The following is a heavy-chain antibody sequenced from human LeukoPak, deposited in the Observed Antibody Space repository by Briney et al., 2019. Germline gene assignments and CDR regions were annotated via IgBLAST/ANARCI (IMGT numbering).Heavy chain of an antibody. CDR3: ARRRLYGDNWFDP. J-gene: IGHJ5*02. CDR1: GYTFTSYV. D-gene: IGHD4-17*01. CDR2: MNPNSGNT. V-gene: IGHV1-8*02. Sequence: ASVKVSCKASGYTFTSYVITWVRQATGQGLEWMGWMNPNSGNTGYAQKFQGRVTMTRNTSISTAYMELSSLRSEDTAVYYCARRRLYGDNWFDPWGQGTLVTVSS.